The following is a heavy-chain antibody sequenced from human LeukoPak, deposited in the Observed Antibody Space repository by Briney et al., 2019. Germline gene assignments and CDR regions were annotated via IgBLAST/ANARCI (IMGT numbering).Heavy chain of an antibody. V-gene: IGHV6-1*01. CDR2: TYSRSKWFS. Sequence: SQTLSLTCAISGESVSSKSASWNWIRQSPSRGLEWLGRTYSRSKWFSDYAVSVKSRITVAPDTSKNQFSLHLTSVTPDDTAVYYCARGTGSLDYWGQGTLVTVSS. CDR3: ARGTGSLDY. J-gene: IGHJ4*02. D-gene: IGHD1-26*01. CDR1: GESVSSKSAS.